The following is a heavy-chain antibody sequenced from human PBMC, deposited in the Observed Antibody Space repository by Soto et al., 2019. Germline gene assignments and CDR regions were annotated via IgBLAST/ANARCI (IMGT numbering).Heavy chain of an antibody. CDR3: ARDFRRRSADY. J-gene: IGHJ4*02. D-gene: IGHD2-15*01. CDR1: GYTFTSYY. Sequence: ASVKVSCKASGYTFTSYYMHWVRQAPGQGLEWMGIINPSGGSTSRAQKFEGRVTMTRDTSTSTAYMELSSLRSEDTAVYFCARDFRRRSADYWGQGTLVTAPQ. CDR2: INPSGGST. V-gene: IGHV1-46*01.